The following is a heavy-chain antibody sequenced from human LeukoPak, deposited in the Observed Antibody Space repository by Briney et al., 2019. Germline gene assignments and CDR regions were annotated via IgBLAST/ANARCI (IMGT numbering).Heavy chain of an antibody. CDR2: ISYDGSNK. Sequence: GGPLKFSCEAPDFTFISYAMHWFGQAPGKGLGGLAVISYDGSNKYYADSVKGRFTISRDNSKNTLYLQMNSLRAEDTAVYYCASQGIAARMFDYWGQGTLVTVSS. D-gene: IGHD6-6*01. V-gene: IGHV3-30-3*01. J-gene: IGHJ4*02. CDR3: ASQGIAARMFDY. CDR1: DFTFISYA.